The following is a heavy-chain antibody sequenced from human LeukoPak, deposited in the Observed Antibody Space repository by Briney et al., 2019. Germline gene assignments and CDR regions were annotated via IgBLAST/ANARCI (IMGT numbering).Heavy chain of an antibody. CDR2: ISASGHNT. CDR3: AKDESLL. V-gene: IGHV3-23*01. D-gene: IGHD2-15*01. Sequence: PGGSVRLSCAASGFTFSIYYMSWVRQAQGRGLEWVSAISASGHNTYYADYVTGRFTISRDNFKNTLFHQTNSLRTADTALYYRAKDESLLCGQGILVTVSS. CDR1: GFTFSIYY. J-gene: IGHJ4*02.